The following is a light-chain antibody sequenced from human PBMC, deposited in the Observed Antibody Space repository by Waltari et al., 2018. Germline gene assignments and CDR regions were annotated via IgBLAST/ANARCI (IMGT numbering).Light chain of an antibody. Sequence: EIVMTQSPATLSVSPGERATLSCRASQTAGSNLAWYQQNPGRAPRLLIYSASTRATGIPARFSGSGSGTEFTLTISSLQSEDFAVYYCQQYNNWPPYTFGQGTKLEIK. CDR2: SAS. CDR3: QQYNNWPPYT. V-gene: IGKV3-15*01. J-gene: IGKJ2*01. CDR1: QTAGSN.